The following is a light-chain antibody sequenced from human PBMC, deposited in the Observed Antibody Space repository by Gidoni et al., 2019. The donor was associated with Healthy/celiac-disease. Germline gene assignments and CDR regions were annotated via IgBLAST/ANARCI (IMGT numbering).Light chain of an antibody. J-gene: IGKJ2*01. V-gene: IGKV3-15*01. CDR1: QRVRST. CDR3: QQYNNWPPYT. CDR2: GAS. Sequence: EIVMTQSPATLAVSPGERTTLSCRASQRVRSTLAWYQQKPGQAPRLLISGASTRDTGIPARFSGSGSGTEFTLTISSLQSEDFAVYYCQQYNNWPPYTFGQGTKLEIK.